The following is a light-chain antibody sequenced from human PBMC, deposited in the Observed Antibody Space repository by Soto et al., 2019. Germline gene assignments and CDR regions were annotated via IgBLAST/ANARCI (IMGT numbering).Light chain of an antibody. CDR3: QHHHNWPLT. CDR2: DAS. Sequence: EVVLTQSPATLSLSPGERAILSCRASQDLNTYLGWYQQKPGQAPSLLIYDASNSATGIPARFSGSGSGTEFTLTITSLESEDSAVYYCQHHHNWPLTFGGGTKVDIK. CDR1: QDLNTY. J-gene: IGKJ4*01. V-gene: IGKV3-11*01.